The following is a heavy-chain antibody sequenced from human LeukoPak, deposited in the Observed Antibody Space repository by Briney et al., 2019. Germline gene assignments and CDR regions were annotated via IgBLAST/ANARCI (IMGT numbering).Heavy chain of an antibody. CDR2: ISGSGGST. Sequence: GGSLRLSCAASGFTFSSYAMSWVRQAPGKGLEWVSAISGSGGSTYYADSVKGRFTISRDNSKNTLYLQMNSLRAEDTAVYYCAKDPGYGSGSQKDYWGQGTLVTVSS. J-gene: IGHJ4*02. D-gene: IGHD3-10*01. CDR3: AKDPGYGSGSQKDY. V-gene: IGHV3-23*01. CDR1: GFTFSSYA.